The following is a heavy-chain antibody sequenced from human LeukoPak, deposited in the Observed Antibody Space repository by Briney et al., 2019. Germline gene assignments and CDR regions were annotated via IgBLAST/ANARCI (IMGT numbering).Heavy chain of an antibody. CDR2: INPNSGGT. CDR3: ARDLHSSGYLGY. J-gene: IGHJ4*02. D-gene: IGHD3-22*01. V-gene: IGHV1-2*06. CDR1: GYTFTGYY. Sequence: ASVKVSCKASGYTFTGYYMHWVRQAPGQGLEWTGRINPNSGGTNYAQKFQGRVTMTRDTSISTAYMELSRLRSDDTAVYYCARDLHSSGYLGYWGQGTLVTVSS.